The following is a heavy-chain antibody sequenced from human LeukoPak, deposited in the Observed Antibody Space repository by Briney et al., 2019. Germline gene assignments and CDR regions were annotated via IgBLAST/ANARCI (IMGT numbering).Heavy chain of an antibody. D-gene: IGHD5-24*01. CDR2: IKQDGSEK. CDR1: GFTISNYW. CDR3: ARASDPWLQLT. V-gene: IGHV3-7*05. J-gene: IGHJ5*02. Sequence: GGTLRLSCAASGFTISNYWKIWVRQAPGKGQELVGNIKQDGSEKRYADSVRGRFSTSRANAQPSLYLQMNRLRAEDTAVYYCARASDPWLQLTWGQGTLVTVSS.